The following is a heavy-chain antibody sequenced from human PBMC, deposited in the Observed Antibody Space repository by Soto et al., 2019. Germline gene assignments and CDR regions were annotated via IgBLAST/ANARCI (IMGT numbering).Heavy chain of an antibody. Sequence: GGSLRLSCATSGFNFRSYAMVWVRQAAEKGLEWVASISNNGDTAYYADSVKGRFTISRGNSENTLYLQMNGLRADDTALYFCAKSRVFIGAIVTLLDSWGQGTQVTVSS. CDR2: ISNNGDTA. V-gene: IGHV3-23*01. CDR1: GFNFRSYA. D-gene: IGHD3-16*02. CDR3: AKSRVFIGAIVTLLDS. J-gene: IGHJ4*02.